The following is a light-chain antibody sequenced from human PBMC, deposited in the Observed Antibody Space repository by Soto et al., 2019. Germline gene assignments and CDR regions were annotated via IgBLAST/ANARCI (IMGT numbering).Light chain of an antibody. Sequence: DVKMTMSAAALSASVGDRVTITCPASQSISSYLDWYQQKPGKAPKLLIYAASSGQSGVRSRFSGSGSGTDFTLTISGLQTEDFSTYHCQQSYSTLPRTFGQGTKVDI. CDR3: QQSYSTLPRT. J-gene: IGKJ1*01. CDR1: QSISSY. V-gene: IGKV1-39*01. CDR2: AAS.